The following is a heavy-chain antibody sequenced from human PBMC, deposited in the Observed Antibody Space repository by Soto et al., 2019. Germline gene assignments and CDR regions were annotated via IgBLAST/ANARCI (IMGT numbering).Heavy chain of an antibody. CDR3: ARVGYGDYTLDY. CDR2: INHSGST. J-gene: IGHJ4*02. CDR1: GGSFSGYY. D-gene: IGHD4-17*01. V-gene: IGHV4-34*01. Sequence: QVQLQQWGAGLLKPSETLSLTCAVYGGSFSGYYWSWIRQPPGKGLEWIGEINHSGSTNYNPSLKRRXXIXVXMSKNQFSLKLSSVTAADTAVYYCARVGYGDYTLDYWGQGTLVTVSS.